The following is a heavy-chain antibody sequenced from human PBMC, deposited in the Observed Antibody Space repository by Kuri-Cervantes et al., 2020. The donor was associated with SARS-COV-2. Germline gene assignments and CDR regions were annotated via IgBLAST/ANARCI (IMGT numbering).Heavy chain of an antibody. CDR3: ARTGGFGTTVTTWGWFDP. Sequence: GSLRLSCTVSGGSISSYYWSWIRQPPGKGLEWIGYIYYSGSTNYNPSLKSRVTISVDTSKNQFSLKLSSVTAADTAVYYCARTGGFGTTVTTWGWFDPWGQGTLVTVSS. CDR1: GGSISSYY. V-gene: IGHV4-59*08. J-gene: IGHJ5*02. CDR2: IYYSGST. D-gene: IGHD4-11*01.